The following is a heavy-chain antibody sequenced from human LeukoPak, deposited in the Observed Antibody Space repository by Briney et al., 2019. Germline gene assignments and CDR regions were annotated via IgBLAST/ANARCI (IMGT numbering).Heavy chain of an antibody. CDR1: GGTFSSYA. J-gene: IGHJ5*02. D-gene: IGHD2-15*01. CDR2: IIPIFGTA. Sequence: SSVKVSCKASGGTFSSYAISWVRQAPGQGLEGMGGIIPIFGTAKYEQKFQGRVTITADESTSTAYMELSSLRSEDTAVYYCARDLDCSGGSCFKNWFDPWGQGTLVTVSS. CDR3: ARDLDCSGGSCFKNWFDP. V-gene: IGHV1-69*13.